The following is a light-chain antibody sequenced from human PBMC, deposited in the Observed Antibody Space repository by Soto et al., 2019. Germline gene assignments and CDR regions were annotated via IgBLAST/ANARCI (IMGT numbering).Light chain of an antibody. J-gene: IGKJ5*01. Sequence: EIVLTQSPGTLALSPGERATLSYRASQSVSSSYLAWYQQKPGQAPRLLIYGASSRATGIPDRFSGSGSGTDFPLTISRLEPEDFAVYYCQQYGSSPTFGPGTRLEIK. CDR3: QQYGSSPT. CDR2: GAS. V-gene: IGKV3-20*01. CDR1: QSVSSSY.